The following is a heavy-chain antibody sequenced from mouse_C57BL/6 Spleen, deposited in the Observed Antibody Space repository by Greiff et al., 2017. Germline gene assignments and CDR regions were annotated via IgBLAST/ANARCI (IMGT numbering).Heavy chain of an antibody. CDR2: IDPSDSYT. CDR1: GYTFTSYW. D-gene: IGHD4-1*01. CDR3: ARVTGTIYYAMDY. J-gene: IGHJ4*01. V-gene: IGHV1-69*01. Sequence: QVQLQQPGAELVMPGASVKLSCKASGYTFTSYWMHWVKQRPGQGLEWIGEIDPSDSYTNYHQTFKGKSTLKVDKSSSTAYMQLSSLTSKDSAVYYGARVTGTIYYAMDYWGQGTSVTVSS.